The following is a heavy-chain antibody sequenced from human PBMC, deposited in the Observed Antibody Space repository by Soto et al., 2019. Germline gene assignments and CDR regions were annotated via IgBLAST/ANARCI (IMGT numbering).Heavy chain of an antibody. CDR1: GGSISSYY. D-gene: IGHD3-9*01. CDR2: IYYSGIT. V-gene: IGHV4-59*08. CDR3: ARLLGGHILTGQNYYFDY. J-gene: IGHJ4*02. Sequence: SETLSLTCTVSGGSISSYYWSWIRQPPGKQLEWIGYIYYSGITNYKPSLKSRVTISIDTSKNQFSLKLSSVTAADTAVYYCARLLGGHILTGQNYYFDYWGQGTLVTVSS.